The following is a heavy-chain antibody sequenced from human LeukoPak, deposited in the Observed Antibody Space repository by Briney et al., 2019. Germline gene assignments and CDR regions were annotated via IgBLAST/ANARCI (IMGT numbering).Heavy chain of an antibody. CDR1: GGSISSTYYY. CDR3: ARDTWVVDRPHPRYFDL. J-gene: IGHJ2*01. D-gene: IGHD6-6*01. Sequence: SETLSLTCTVSGGSISSTYYYWGWIRQPPGKGLEWIGTIYYSGSTYYTPSLKNRVTMSVDTSKNQFSLQLRSVTAADTAIYYCARDTWVVDRPHPRYFDLWGRGTLVTVSS. V-gene: IGHV4-39*02. CDR2: IYYSGST.